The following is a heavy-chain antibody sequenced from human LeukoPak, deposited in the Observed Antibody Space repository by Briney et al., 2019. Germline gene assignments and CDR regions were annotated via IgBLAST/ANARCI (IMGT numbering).Heavy chain of an antibody. V-gene: IGHV1-2*02. CDR2: MNPNSGGT. CDR1: GYTFTDYY. J-gene: IGHJ5*02. D-gene: IGHD3-9*01. CDR3: AREHFHWLSVSKINCFDP. Sequence: ASVKVSCKASGYTFTDYYIHWVRQAPGQGLEWMAWMNPNSGGTSYAQKFQGRVTMTRDTSISTAYMGLSRLRFDDTAVYYCAREHFHWLSVSKINCFDPWGQGTLVTVSS.